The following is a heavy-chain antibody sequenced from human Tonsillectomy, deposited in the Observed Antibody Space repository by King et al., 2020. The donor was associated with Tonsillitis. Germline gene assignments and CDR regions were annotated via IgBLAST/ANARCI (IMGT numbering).Heavy chain of an antibody. CDR1: GFTFSSYG. Sequence: VQLVESGGGVVQPGRSLRLSCAASGFTFSSYGMHWVRQAPGKGLEWVAVISYYGSNKYYADSVKGRFTISRDNSKNTLYLQMNSLRAEDTAVYYCAKGGFGDYYYYMDVWGKGTTVTVSS. CDR3: AKGGFGDYYYYMDV. CDR2: ISYYGSNK. J-gene: IGHJ6*03. D-gene: IGHD3-16*01. V-gene: IGHV3-30*18.